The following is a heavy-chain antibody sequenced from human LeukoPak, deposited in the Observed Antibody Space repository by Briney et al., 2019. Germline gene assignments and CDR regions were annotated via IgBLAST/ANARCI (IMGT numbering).Heavy chain of an antibody. Sequence: PGGSLRLSCAASGFTISSNYMSWVRQTPGQGRLEWVSVIYTDGRTFYTGSVTGRFTISRDNSKNTVYLQMNSLRAEDTAVYYCARGQIYGTGSYFFDHWGQGTLVTVSS. CDR1: GFTISSNY. CDR3: ARGQIYGTGSYFFDH. J-gene: IGHJ4*02. CDR2: IYTDGRT. D-gene: IGHD3-10*01. V-gene: IGHV3-66*01.